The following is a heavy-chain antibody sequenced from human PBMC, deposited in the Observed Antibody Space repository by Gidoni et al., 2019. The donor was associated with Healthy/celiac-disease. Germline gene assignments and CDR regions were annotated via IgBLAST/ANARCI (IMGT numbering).Heavy chain of an antibody. CDR3: ARDNWNDGGYFDY. Sequence: VQLVQSGAEVKKPGAAVTVSCKASGYTFTSYYMHWVRQAPGQGIEWMGIINHSGGSTRYAQKFQGRVTMTRDTSTSTVYMELSSLRSEDTAVYYCARDNWNDGGYFDYWGQGTLVTVSS. D-gene: IGHD1-1*01. CDR2: INHSGGST. J-gene: IGHJ4*02. CDR1: GYTFTSYY. V-gene: IGHV1-46*01.